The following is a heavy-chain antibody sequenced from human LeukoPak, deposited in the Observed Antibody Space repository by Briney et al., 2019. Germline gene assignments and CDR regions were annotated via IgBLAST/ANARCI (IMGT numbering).Heavy chain of an antibody. Sequence: GASVKVSCKASGDTFIRYGTSWVRQAPGQGLEWMGWISTGNGNTNYGQEFQGRVTMTTDTSTGTAYMELRSLRSDDTAMYYCARANNWNYALGYWGQGTLVTVSS. J-gene: IGHJ4*02. CDR2: ISTGNGNT. V-gene: IGHV1-18*01. CDR3: ARANNWNYALGY. D-gene: IGHD1-7*01. CDR1: GDTFIRYG.